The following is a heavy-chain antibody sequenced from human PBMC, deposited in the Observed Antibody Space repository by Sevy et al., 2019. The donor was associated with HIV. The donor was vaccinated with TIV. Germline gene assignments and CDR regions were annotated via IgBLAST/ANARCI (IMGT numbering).Heavy chain of an antibody. J-gene: IGHJ5*02. CDR3: ARGTNYYDSSGYKQLDHNWFDP. V-gene: IGHV3-30-3*01. Sequence: GGSLRLSCAASGFTFNNYAMHLVRQAPGKGLEWVAVISYDGGNKFYADSVKGRFTISRDNSKNTLYLQMNSLRAEDTAVYYCARGTNYYDSSGYKQLDHNWFDPWGQGTLVTVSS. CDR1: GFTFNNYA. CDR2: ISYDGGNK. D-gene: IGHD3-22*01.